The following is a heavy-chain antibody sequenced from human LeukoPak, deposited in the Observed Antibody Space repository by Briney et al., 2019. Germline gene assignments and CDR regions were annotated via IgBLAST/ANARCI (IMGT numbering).Heavy chain of an antibody. CDR3: AREGVHYGMDV. CDR1: GGSFSGYY. V-gene: IGHV4-34*01. D-gene: IGHD3-16*01. CDR2: INHSGST. Sequence: SETLSLTCAVYGGSFSGYYWSWIRQPPGKGLEWIGEINHSGSTNYNPSLKSRVTISVDTSKNQFSLKLSSVTAADTAVYYCAREGVHYGMDVWGHGTTVTVSS. J-gene: IGHJ6*02.